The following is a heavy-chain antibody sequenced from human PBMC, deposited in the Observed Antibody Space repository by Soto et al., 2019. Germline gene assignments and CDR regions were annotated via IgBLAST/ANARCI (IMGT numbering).Heavy chain of an antibody. J-gene: IGHJ4*02. CDR2: IRSKANSYAT. D-gene: IGHD5-12*01. CDR3: TSLGYGTRGDY. CDR1: GFTFSGSA. V-gene: IGHV3-73*02. Sequence: EVQLVESGGGLVQPGGSLKLSCAASGFTFSGSAMHWVRQASGKGLEWVGRIRSKANSYATAYAASVKGRFTISRDDSKNTAYLQMNSLKTEETAVYYCTSLGYGTRGDYWGQGTLVTVSS.